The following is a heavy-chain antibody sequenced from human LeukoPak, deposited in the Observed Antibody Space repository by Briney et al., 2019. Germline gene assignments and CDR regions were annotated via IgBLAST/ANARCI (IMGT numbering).Heavy chain of an antibody. J-gene: IGHJ4*02. CDR2: IYTSGST. Sequence: SETLSLTRTVSGGSISSYYWSWIRQPAGKGLEWIGRIYTSGSTNYNPSLKSRVTMSVDTSKNQFSLKLSSVTAADTAVYYCARDSSAAGTFDYWGQGTLVTVSS. D-gene: IGHD6-13*01. CDR3: ARDSSAAGTFDY. V-gene: IGHV4-4*07. CDR1: GGSISSYY.